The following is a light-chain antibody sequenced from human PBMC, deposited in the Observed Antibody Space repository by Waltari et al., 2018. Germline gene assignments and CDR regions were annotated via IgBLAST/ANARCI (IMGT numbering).Light chain of an antibody. J-gene: IGLJ2*01. CDR3: NSRDSSGNXVV. Sequence: SSEXTQDPAVSVALGQTVRITCQGDSLRXYXASWYQQKPGQAPVLVIYGKNNRPSGIPDRFSGSSSGNTASLTITGAQAEDEADYYCNSRDSSGNXVVFGGGTKLTVL. CDR1: SLRXYX. CDR2: GKN. V-gene: IGLV3-19*01.